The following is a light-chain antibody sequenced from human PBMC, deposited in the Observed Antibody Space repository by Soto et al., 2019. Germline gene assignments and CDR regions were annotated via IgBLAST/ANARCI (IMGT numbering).Light chain of an antibody. J-gene: IGKJ5*01. CDR2: DAS. CDR3: QQRGNWPPIT. Sequence: EIVLTQSPSTLSVSPPERATLSCRASQSISSYLAWYQQKPGQAPRLLIYDASNRATGIPARFSGSGSGTDFTLTIGSLEPEDFAVYYCQQRGNWPPITFGQGTRLEIK. V-gene: IGKV3-11*01. CDR1: QSISSY.